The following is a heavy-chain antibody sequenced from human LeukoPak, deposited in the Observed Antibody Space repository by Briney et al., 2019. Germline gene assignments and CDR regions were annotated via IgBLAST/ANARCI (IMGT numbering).Heavy chain of an antibody. V-gene: IGHV4-4*02. Sequence: SETLSLTCAVSGGSISSGHWWSWVRQPPGKGLEWIGRIYHSGSTNYNPSLKSRVTISVDKSKDQFSLKLSSVTAADTAVYYCARDPTYSSSPWGQGTLVTVSS. J-gene: IGHJ4*02. CDR3: ARDPTYSSSP. CDR1: GGSISSGHW. CDR2: IYHSGST. D-gene: IGHD6-13*01.